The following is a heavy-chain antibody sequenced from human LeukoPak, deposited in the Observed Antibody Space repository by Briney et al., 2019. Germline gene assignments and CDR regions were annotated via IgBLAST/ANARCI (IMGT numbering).Heavy chain of an antibody. Sequence: SETLSLTCTVSGGSISSYYWSWIRQPPGKGLEWIGYIYYSGSTNYNPSLKSRVTISVDTSKNQFSLKLSSVTAADTAVYYCARAVRRSFDFWSGYYTSDAFDIWGQGTMVTVSS. CDR2: IYYSGST. CDR1: GGSISSYY. CDR3: ARAVRRSFDFWSGYYTSDAFDI. D-gene: IGHD3-3*01. J-gene: IGHJ3*02. V-gene: IGHV4-59*01.